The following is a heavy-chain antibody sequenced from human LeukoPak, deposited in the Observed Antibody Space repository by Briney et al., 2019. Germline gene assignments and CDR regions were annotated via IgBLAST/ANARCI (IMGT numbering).Heavy chain of an antibody. CDR1: GYTFTNYG. J-gene: IGHJ6*03. CDR3: AREEYYYYYMDV. Sequence: WASVKVSCKASGYTFTNYGISWVRQAPGQGLEWMGWISAYNGNTNYAQKLQGRVTMTTDTSTSTAYMELRSLRSDDTAVYYCAREEYYYYYMDVWGKGTTVTISS. CDR2: ISAYNGNT. V-gene: IGHV1-18*01.